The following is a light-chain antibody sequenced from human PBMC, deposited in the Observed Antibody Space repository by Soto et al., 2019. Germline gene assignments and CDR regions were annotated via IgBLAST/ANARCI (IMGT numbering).Light chain of an antibody. Sequence: EIVMTQSPATLSVSPGKTATLSCRASQTLGNKLAWYQQKPGQAPRLLIYGASTRATGIPARFSGSGSGTEFTLTINSLQSEDFAIYYCQQHNAWPLTFGPGTKVDLK. CDR1: QTLGNK. CDR2: GAS. CDR3: QQHNAWPLT. J-gene: IGKJ3*01. V-gene: IGKV3D-15*01.